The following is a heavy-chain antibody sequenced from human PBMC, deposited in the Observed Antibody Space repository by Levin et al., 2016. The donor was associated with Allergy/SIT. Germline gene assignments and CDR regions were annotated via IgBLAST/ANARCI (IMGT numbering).Heavy chain of an antibody. CDR2: INPNSGGT. Sequence: ASVKVSCKASGYTFTGYYMHWVRQAPGQGLEWMGWINPNSGGTNYAQKFQGRVTMTRDTSISTAYMELSRLRSDDTAVYYCARDNGLSGSYYTGGDYYYGMDVWGQGTTVTVSS. V-gene: IGHV1-2*02. D-gene: IGHD1-26*01. CDR3: ARDNGLSGSYYTGGDYYYGMDV. J-gene: IGHJ6*02. CDR1: GYTFTGYY.